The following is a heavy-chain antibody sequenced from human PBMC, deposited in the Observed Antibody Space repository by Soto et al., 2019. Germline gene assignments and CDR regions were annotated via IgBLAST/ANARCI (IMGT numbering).Heavy chain of an antibody. Sequence: SETLSLTCTVSGGFMTNYYWNWIRQTPGKAPEWIAYIYYNGITNYNPSLKSRVTISVDTPKNQFSLRLNSVTAADTAMYYCARGRGGYYFYDYWGQGALVTVSS. V-gene: IGHV4-59*01. D-gene: IGHD1-26*01. J-gene: IGHJ4*02. CDR3: ARGRGGYYFYDY. CDR2: IYYNGIT. CDR1: GGFMTNYY.